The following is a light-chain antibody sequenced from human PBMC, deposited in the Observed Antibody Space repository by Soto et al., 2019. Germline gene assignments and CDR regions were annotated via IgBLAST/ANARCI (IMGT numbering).Light chain of an antibody. J-gene: IGKJ1*01. CDR3: QQYNSYPLT. V-gene: IGKV1-5*03. CDR1: QSISSW. Sequence: DLQMIQSPSTLYASVGDRVTITCRASQSISSWLAWYQQKPGKAPKLLIYKASSLESGVPSRFSGSGSGTECTLTISSLQPDDFATYYCQQYNSYPLTFGQGTKVEIK. CDR2: KAS.